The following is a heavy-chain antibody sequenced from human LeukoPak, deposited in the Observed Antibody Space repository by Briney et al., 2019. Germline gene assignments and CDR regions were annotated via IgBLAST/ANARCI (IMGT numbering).Heavy chain of an antibody. D-gene: IGHD3-22*01. J-gene: IGHJ4*02. CDR2: IYSGGNT. CDR3: ARAQWDYYDSSGYYYVRTGYYFDY. CDR1: GFAVSSNY. Sequence: GGSLRLSCAASGFAVSSNYMSWVRQAPGKGLEWVSVIYSGGNTYYADSVKGRFTISRDNSKNTLYLQMNSLRAEDTAVYYCARAQWDYYDSSGYYYVRTGYYFDYWGQGTLVTVSS. V-gene: IGHV3-66*01.